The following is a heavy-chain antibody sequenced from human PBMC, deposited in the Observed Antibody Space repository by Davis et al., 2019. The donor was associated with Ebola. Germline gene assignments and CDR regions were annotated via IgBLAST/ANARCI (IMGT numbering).Heavy chain of an antibody. Sequence: SETLSLTCAVSGGSISSSNWWSWVRQPPGKGLEWIGEIYHSGSTNYNPSLKSRVTISVDTSKNQFSLKLSSVTAADTAVYYCARSTTPNNWFDPWGQGTLVTVSS. V-gene: IGHV4-4*02. D-gene: IGHD4-11*01. J-gene: IGHJ5*02. CDR1: GGSISSSNW. CDR2: IYHSGST. CDR3: ARSTTPNNWFDP.